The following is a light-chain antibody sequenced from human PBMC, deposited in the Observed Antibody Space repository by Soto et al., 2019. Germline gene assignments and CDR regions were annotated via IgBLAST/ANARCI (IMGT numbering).Light chain of an antibody. CDR2: GAS. J-gene: IGKJ1*01. CDR3: QHYGNSRA. Sequence: EIVLTQSPGTLSLSPGERGTLSCRASQSVSSNYLAWYQLKPGQAPRLLIYGASSRATGIPDRFSGSGSGTDFTLTISRLEPKDFAVYYCQHYGNSRAFGQGTKVEIK. V-gene: IGKV3-20*01. CDR1: QSVSSNY.